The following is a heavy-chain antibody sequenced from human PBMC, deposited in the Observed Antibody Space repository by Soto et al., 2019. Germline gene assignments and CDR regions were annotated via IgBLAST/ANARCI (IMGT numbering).Heavy chain of an antibody. CDR3: ARGAYKYDIIINVGRPLDY. Sequence: LRLSCAASGFSFSSYWMSWVRQAPGRGLEWVANINQDATRQSYVDSVEGQFSISRDNSKNTLYLHMNSLRAEDTAVYYCARGAYKYDIIINVGRPLDYWGQGVLVTVSS. CDR2: INQDATRQ. V-gene: IGHV3-7*03. D-gene: IGHD2-8*01. CDR1: GFSFSSYW. J-gene: IGHJ4*02.